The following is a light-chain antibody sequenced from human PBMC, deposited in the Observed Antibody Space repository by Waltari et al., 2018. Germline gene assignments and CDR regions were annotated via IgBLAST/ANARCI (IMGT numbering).Light chain of an antibody. CDR3: SSYTSSSTLWV. Sequence: QSALTQPASVSGSPGQSITISCTGTSSDVGGYNYVSWYQQHPAKAPKLLIYVVSNRPSGVSNGFSGSKAGNTASLTISGLQAEDEADYYCSSYTSSSTLWVFGGGTKLTVL. J-gene: IGLJ3*02. V-gene: IGLV2-14*03. CDR1: SSDVGGYNY. CDR2: VVS.